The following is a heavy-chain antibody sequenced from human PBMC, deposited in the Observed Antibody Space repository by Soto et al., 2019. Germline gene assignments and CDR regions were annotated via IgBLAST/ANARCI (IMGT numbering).Heavy chain of an antibody. CDR3: AKDRSNYGDYLIHYYYYGMDV. CDR1: GFTFSSYG. V-gene: IGHV3-30*18. CDR2: ISYDGSNK. D-gene: IGHD4-17*01. Sequence: GGSLRLSCAASGFTFSSYGMHWVRQAPGKGLEWVAVISYDGSNKYYADSVKGRFTISRDNSKNTLYLQMNSLRAEDTAVYYCAKDRSNYGDYLIHYYYYGMDVWGQGTTVTVSS. J-gene: IGHJ6*02.